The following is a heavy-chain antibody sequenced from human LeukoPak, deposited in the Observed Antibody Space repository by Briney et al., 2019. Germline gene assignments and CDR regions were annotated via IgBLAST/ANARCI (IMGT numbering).Heavy chain of an antibody. V-gene: IGHV3-53*01. Sequence: PGGSLRLSCAASGFTAITNDMTGVRHAPAKGLEWVSVLYSDGNTKYANSVQGRFTISRDNSKNTLYLEMNRLRPDDTAVYYCARGVEPLAANTLAYWGQGTLVTVS. D-gene: IGHD1-14*01. J-gene: IGHJ4*02. CDR2: LYSDGNT. CDR1: GFTAITND. CDR3: ARGVEPLAANTLAY.